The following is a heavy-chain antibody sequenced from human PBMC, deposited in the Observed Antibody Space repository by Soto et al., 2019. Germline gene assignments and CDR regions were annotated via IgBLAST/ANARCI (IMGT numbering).Heavy chain of an antibody. CDR2: ISAYNGNT. CDR3: ARALTPLSFCGGDCYTLGY. D-gene: IGHD2-21*02. J-gene: IGHJ4*02. Sequence: VPLLQSGVEVKKPGASVKVSCKASGYTFTSYGISWVRQAPGQGLEWMGWISAYNGNTNYAQKFQGRVTMTTDASTSTAYVDLRSLRSDDTAVYYCARALTPLSFCGGDCYTLGYWGQGTLVTVSS. CDR1: GYTFTSYG. V-gene: IGHV1-18*01.